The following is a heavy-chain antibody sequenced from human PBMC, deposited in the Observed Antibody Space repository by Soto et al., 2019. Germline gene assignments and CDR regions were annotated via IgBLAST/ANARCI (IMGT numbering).Heavy chain of an antibody. Sequence: ASVKVSCKASGYTFIDYYMHWVRQAPGQGLEWMGWINPNSGGTNYAQKFQGWVTMTRDTSISTAYMELSSLRAEDMAMYYCAREAAGFRRYYFDYWGQGTLVTVSS. CDR1: GYTFIDYY. V-gene: IGHV1-2*04. J-gene: IGHJ4*02. CDR2: INPNSGGT. D-gene: IGHD6-19*01. CDR3: AREAAGFRRYYFDY.